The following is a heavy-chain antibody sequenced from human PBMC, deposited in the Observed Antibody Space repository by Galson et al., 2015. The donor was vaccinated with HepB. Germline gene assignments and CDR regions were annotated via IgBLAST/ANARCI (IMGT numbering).Heavy chain of an antibody. CDR2: IIPIFGTA. CDR1: GGTFSSYA. J-gene: IGHJ4*02. D-gene: IGHD3-22*01. V-gene: IGHV1-69*13. Sequence: SVKVSCKASGGTFSSYAISWVRQAPGQGLEWMGGIIPIFGTANYAQKFQGRVTITADESTSTAYMELSSLRSEDTAVYYCARDGKYYDSSGPIDYWGQGTLVTVSS. CDR3: ARDGKYYDSSGPIDY.